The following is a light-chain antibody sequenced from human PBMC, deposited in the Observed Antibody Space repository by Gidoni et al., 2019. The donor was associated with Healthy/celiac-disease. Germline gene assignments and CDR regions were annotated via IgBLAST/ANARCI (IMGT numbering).Light chain of an antibody. CDR1: SGHSSYA. V-gene: IGLV4-69*01. Sequence: QLVLTQSPSASASLGASVKLTCTLSSGHSSYAIAWHQPQPGKGPRYLMKLNSDGSHSKGDGIPDRFSGSSSGAERYLTISSLQSEDEADSYCQTWGTGIWVFGGGTKLTVL. CDR3: QTWGTGIWV. CDR2: LNSDGSH. J-gene: IGLJ3*02.